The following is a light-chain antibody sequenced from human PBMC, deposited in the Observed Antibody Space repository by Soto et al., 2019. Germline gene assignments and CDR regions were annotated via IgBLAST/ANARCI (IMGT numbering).Light chain of an antibody. J-gene: IGKJ1*01. Sequence: EIVLTQSPATLSLSPGEGATLSCRASQSVSSYLAWYQQKPGQAPRLLIYDASNRATGIPARFSGSGSGTDLTLTISSLEPEDFAVYCCQQRSNWPVTFGLGTKVEV. CDR2: DAS. V-gene: IGKV3-11*01. CDR3: QQRSNWPVT. CDR1: QSVSSY.